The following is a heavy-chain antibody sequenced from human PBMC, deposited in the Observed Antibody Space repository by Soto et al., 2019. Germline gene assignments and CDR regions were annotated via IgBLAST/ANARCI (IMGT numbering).Heavy chain of an antibody. Sequence: QVQLVQSGAEVKKPGASVKVSCKASGYTFTSYGISWVRQAPGQGLEWMGWISAYNGNTNYAQKLQGRVTMTTDTSTSTAYMEMRSLRSDDTAVYYCARVGLCSSGWYGMTDRYYFDYWGQGTLVTVSS. V-gene: IGHV1-18*01. D-gene: IGHD6-19*01. CDR1: GYTFTSYG. CDR3: ARVGLCSSGWYGMTDRYYFDY. J-gene: IGHJ4*02. CDR2: ISAYNGNT.